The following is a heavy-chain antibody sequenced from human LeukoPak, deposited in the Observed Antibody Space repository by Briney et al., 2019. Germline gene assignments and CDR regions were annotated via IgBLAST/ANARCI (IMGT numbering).Heavy chain of an antibody. CDR2: IYYSGST. D-gene: IGHD3-16*01. J-gene: IGHJ5*02. CDR3: ARDPLGYNWFDP. Sequence: SETLSLTCTVSSGSISSYYWSWIRQPPGKGLEWIGYIYYSGSTNYNPSLKSRVTISVDTPKNQFSLKLSSVTAADTAVYYCARDPLGYNWFDPWGQGTLVTVSS. CDR1: SGSISSYY. V-gene: IGHV4-59*01.